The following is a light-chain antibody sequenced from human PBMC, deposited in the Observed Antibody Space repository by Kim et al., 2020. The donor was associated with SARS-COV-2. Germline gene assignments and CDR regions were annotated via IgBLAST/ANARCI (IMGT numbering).Light chain of an antibody. CDR1: QGISSW. V-gene: IGKV1D-16*01. J-gene: IGKJ1*01. CDR3: QPDDCYPRT. CDR2: AAP. Sequence: DIQMTQTPSLVSASVGDTVTIPCRASQGISSWLAWYQQKPEKALKYVIYAAPSLQRGVPSLFSGSGSGADFTLTINSLQPEDCATYCCQPDDCYPRTFGQGTKVEIK.